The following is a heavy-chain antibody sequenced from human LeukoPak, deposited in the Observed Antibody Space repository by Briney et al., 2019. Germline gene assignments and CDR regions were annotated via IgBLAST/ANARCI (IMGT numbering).Heavy chain of an antibody. J-gene: IGHJ5*02. Sequence: SETLSLTCTVSGGSISNYYWSWIRQPAGKGLEWIGRIYSSGTTIYNPSLKSRVTMSVDTSKNQFSLKLSSMTAADTAVYFCASGSSGYDPWGQGTLVTVSS. V-gene: IGHV4-4*07. CDR3: ASGSSGYDP. D-gene: IGHD5-12*01. CDR2: IYSSGTT. CDR1: GGSISNYY.